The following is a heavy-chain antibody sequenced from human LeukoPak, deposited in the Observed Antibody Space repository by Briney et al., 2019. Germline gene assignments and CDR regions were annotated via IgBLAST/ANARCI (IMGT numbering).Heavy chain of an antibody. D-gene: IGHD3-3*01. CDR3: AKHLGVGIIMTKNYFDY. V-gene: IGHV3-23*01. CDR2: ISVNGDNT. J-gene: IGHJ4*02. CDR1: GFTFSIYA. Sequence: GGSLRLSCAASGFTFSIYAMNWVRQAPGKGLEWVSTISVNGDNTYYADSVKGRFTISRGNSKNTLYLQMNSLRAEDTAVYYCAKHLGVGIIMTKNYFDYWGQGALVTVSS.